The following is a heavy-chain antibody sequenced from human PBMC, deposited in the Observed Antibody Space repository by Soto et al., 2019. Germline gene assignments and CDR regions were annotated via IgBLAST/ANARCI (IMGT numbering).Heavy chain of an antibody. J-gene: IGHJ4*02. D-gene: IGHD1-26*01. CDR3: AKEVGATKSLDY. CDR2: ISYDGSNK. CDR1: GFTFSSYA. Sequence: PGGSLRLSCAASGFTFSSYAMHWVRQAPGKGLEWVAVISYDGSNKYYADSVKGRFTISRDNSKNTLYLQMNSLRAEDTAVYYCAKEVGATKSLDYWGQGTLVTVSS. V-gene: IGHV3-30-3*02.